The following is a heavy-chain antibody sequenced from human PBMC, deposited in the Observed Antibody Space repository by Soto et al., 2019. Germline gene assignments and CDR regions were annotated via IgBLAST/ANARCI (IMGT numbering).Heavy chain of an antibody. D-gene: IGHD2-15*01. V-gene: IGHV3-23*01. Sequence: GGSLRLSCAASGFTFSSYAMSWVRQAPGKGLEWVSAISGSGGSTYYADSVKGRFTISRDNSKNTLYLQMNSLKTEDTAVYYCTRSAYCSDGGCHPPPCDYWGQGALVTVSS. CDR3: TRSAYCSDGGCHPPPCDY. CDR2: ISGSGGST. CDR1: GFTFSSYA. J-gene: IGHJ4*02.